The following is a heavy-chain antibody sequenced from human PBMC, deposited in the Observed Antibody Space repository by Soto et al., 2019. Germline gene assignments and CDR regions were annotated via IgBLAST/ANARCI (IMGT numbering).Heavy chain of an antibody. CDR1: GFTFSSYG. CDR3: AIDRNIVVVPAAIADY. D-gene: IGHD2-2*01. J-gene: IGHJ4*02. Sequence: QVQLVESGGGVVQPGRSLRLSCAASGFTFSSYGMHWVRQAPGKGLEWVAVIWYDGIKKHYADSVKGRFTISRDNSKNTLYLEMNSLRVEDTAVYYCAIDRNIVVVPAAIADYWGQGTLVTVSS. V-gene: IGHV3-33*01. CDR2: IWYDGIKK.